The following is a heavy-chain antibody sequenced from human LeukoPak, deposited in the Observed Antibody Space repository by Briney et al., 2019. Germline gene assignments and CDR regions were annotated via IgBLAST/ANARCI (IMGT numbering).Heavy chain of an antibody. V-gene: IGHV3-15*01. CDR3: TAYYDFLTGYNTRRDY. Sequence: PGGSLRLSCAASGFPFTIAWVSWVRQAPGNGLEWVGRIRSKNDGGTTDYAAPVKGKFTISRDDSKSTLYLHMSSLTTEDTAIYYCTAYYDFLTGYNTRRDYWGRGTLVTVSP. CDR1: GFPFTIAW. D-gene: IGHD3-9*01. J-gene: IGHJ4*02. CDR2: IRSKNDGGTT.